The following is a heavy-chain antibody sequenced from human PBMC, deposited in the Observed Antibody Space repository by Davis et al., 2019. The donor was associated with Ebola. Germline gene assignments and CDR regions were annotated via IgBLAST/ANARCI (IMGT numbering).Heavy chain of an antibody. CDR1: GYIFTTYW. CDR2: IYPGDSDT. V-gene: IGHV5-51*01. Sequence: GGSLRLSCKGSGYIFTTYWIGWVRQMPGKGLEWMGIIYPGDSDTRYSPSFQGQVTISADKSISTAYLQWSSLKASDTAMYYCAIGYEYFDYWGQGTLVTVSS. D-gene: IGHD1-1*01. J-gene: IGHJ4*02. CDR3: AIGYEYFDY.